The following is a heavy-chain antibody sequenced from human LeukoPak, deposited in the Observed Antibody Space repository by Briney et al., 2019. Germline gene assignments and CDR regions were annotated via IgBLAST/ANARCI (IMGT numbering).Heavy chain of an antibody. CDR1: GFTLSSYS. J-gene: IGHJ5*02. Sequence: PGGSLRLSCAASGFTLSSYSMNWVRQAPGKGLEWVSSISSSSSYIYYADSVKGRFAISRDNAKNSLYLQMNSLRAEDTAVYYCARDHSTYYYDRSGYYPWGQGTLVTVSS. CDR3: ARDHSTYYYDRSGYYP. D-gene: IGHD3-22*01. V-gene: IGHV3-21*01. CDR2: ISSSSSYI.